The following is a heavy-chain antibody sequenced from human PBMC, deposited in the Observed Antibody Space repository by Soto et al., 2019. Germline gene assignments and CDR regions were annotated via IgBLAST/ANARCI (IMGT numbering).Heavy chain of an antibody. CDR3: ARFELELPYYYYGMDV. CDR2: GNT. J-gene: IGHJ6*02. Sequence: GNTNYAQKLQGRVTMTTDTSTSTAYMELRSLRSDDTAVYYCARFELELPYYYYGMDVWGQGTTVTVSS. D-gene: IGHD1-7*01. V-gene: IGHV1-18*01.